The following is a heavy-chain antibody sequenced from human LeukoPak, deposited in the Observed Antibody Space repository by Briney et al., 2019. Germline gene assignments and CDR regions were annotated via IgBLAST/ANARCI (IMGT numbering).Heavy chain of an antibody. J-gene: IGHJ4*02. CDR2: ISYDGSNK. D-gene: IGHD2-21*01. V-gene: IGHV3-30-3*01. CDR1: GFTFSSYA. CDR3: AEPSGGLFPYFDY. Sequence: GGSPRLSCAASGFTFSSYAMHWVRQAPGKGLEWVAVISYDGSNKYYADSVKGRFTISRDNSKNTLYLQMNSLRAEDTAVYYCAEPSGGLFPYFDYWGQGTLVTVSS.